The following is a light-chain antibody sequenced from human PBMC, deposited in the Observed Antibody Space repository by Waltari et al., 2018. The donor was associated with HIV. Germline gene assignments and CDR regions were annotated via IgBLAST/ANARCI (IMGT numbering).Light chain of an antibody. J-gene: IGLJ2*01. CDR1: SSNIGNNY. CDR3: GTWDNSLSAGVV. V-gene: IGLV1-51*01. CDR2: DNN. Sequence: QSVLTQPPSVSAAPGQKVTISCSGRSSNIGNNYVSWYQQFPGTAPKLLIYDNNKRPSGSPDRVSGSKSGTSATLGITGRQTGDEADYYCGTWDNSLSAGVVFGGGTKLTVL.